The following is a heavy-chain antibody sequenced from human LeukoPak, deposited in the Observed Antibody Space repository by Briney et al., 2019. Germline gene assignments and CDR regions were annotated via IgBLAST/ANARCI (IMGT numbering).Heavy chain of an antibody. V-gene: IGHV1-69*05. J-gene: IGHJ4*02. Sequence: GASVKVFCKASGGTFSSYAISWVRQAPGQGLEWMGGIIPIFGTANYAQKFQGRVTITTDESTSTAYMELSSLRSEDTAVYYCARGGYGDYVFDYWGQGTLVTVSS. CDR3: ARGGYGDYVFDY. D-gene: IGHD4-17*01. CDR2: IIPIFGTA. CDR1: GGTFSSYA.